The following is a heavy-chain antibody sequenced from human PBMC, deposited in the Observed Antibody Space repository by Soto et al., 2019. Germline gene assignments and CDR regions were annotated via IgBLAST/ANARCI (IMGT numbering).Heavy chain of an antibody. CDR2: MNPNSGNT. V-gene: IGHV1-8*01. D-gene: IGHD2-15*01. Sequence: QVQLVQSGAEVKKPGASVKVSCKASGYTFTSYDINWVRQATGQGLEWMGWMNPNSGNTGFAQKCPGRVTMTRNTSISTAYMALSSPRSEATAVYYCARGPQDILDHWGQGTLVTVSS. J-gene: IGHJ4*02. CDR1: GYTFTSYD. CDR3: ARGPQDILDH.